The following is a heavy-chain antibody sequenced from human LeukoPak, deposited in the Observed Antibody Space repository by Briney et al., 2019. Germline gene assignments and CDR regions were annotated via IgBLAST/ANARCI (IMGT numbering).Heavy chain of an antibody. CDR3: ARDNPHGSGTDY. J-gene: IGHJ4*02. CDR1: GGSISSSSYY. Sequence: SETLSLTCNVSGGSISSSSYYWGWIRQPPGKGLEWIGSIYFSGRTYYNMSLKSRVTISIDTSKNQFSLKVNSVTAADTAVYYCARDNPHGSGTDYWGQGTLVTVSS. V-gene: IGHV4-39*07. D-gene: IGHD3-10*01. CDR2: IYFSGRT.